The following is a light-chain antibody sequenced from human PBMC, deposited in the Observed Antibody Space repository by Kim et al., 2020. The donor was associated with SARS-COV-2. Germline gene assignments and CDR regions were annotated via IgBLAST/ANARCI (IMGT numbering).Light chain of an antibody. J-gene: IGLJ3*02. V-gene: IGLV3-21*04. CDR3: QLWDTSGAYGV. CDR2: FDS. CDR1: SIGSYS. Sequence: TARMTCGGNSIGSYSVHWYQQKPGHAPVPVISFDSDRPSGIPERFSGSNSRNTATLTISRVEVEDEADYYCQLWDTSGAYGVFGGGTQLTVL.